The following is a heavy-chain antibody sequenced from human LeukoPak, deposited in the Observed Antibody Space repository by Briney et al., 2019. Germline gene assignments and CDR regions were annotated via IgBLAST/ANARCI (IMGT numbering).Heavy chain of an antibody. J-gene: IGHJ4*02. CDR1: GFTFSSYA. V-gene: IGHV3-23*01. D-gene: IGHD6-19*01. Sequence: GGSLRLSCAAPGFTFSSYAMSWVRQAPGKGLEWVSAISGSGGSTYYADSVKGRFTISRDNSKNTLYLQMNSLRAEDTAVYYCARARYSSGWAPAFLFDYWGQGTLVTVSS. CDR2: ISGSGGST. CDR3: ARARYSSGWAPAFLFDY.